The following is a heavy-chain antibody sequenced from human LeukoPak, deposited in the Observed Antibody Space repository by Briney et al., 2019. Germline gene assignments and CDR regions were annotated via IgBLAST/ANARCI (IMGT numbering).Heavy chain of an antibody. V-gene: IGHV3-23*01. J-gene: IGHJ4*02. D-gene: IGHD3-10*01. Sequence: GGSLRLSCGASGFTFSSYGMSWVRQAPGKGLEWVSAISGSGGSTYYADSVKGRFTISRDNSKNTLYLQMNSLRAEDTAVYYCAKGYSIYGYFDYWGQGTLVTVSS. CDR2: ISGSGGST. CDR1: GFTFSSYG. CDR3: AKGYSIYGYFDY.